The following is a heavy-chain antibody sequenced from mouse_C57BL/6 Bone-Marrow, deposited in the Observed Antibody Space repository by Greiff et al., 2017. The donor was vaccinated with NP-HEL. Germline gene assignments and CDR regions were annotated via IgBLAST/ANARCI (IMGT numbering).Heavy chain of an antibody. CDR1: GYSFTGYY. J-gene: IGHJ3*01. CDR3: ASGHYPFAY. V-gene: IGHV1-42*01. D-gene: IGHD6-1*01. Sequence: DVQLQESGPELVKPGASVKISCKASGYSFTGYYMNWVKQSPEKSLEWIGEINPSTGGTTYNQKFKAKATLTVDKSSSTAYMQLKGLTSEDSAVYYCASGHYPFAYWGQGTLVTVSA. CDR2: INPSTGGT.